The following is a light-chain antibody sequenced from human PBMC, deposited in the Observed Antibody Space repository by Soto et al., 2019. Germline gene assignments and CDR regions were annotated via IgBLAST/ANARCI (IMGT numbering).Light chain of an antibody. CDR2: GAS. CDR1: QSVSSSY. V-gene: IGKV3-20*01. Sequence: ESVLTQSPGTLSLSPGEKATLSCRASQSVSSSYLAWYQQKPGQAPRLLIYGASSRATGIPDRFSGSGSGTGFTLTVSRLEPEDFAVYYCQQFGSSSWTFGQGTKVEIK. CDR3: QQFGSSSWT. J-gene: IGKJ1*01.